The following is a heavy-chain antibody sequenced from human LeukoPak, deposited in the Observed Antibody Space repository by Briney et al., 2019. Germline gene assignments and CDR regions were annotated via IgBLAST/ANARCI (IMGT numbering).Heavy chain of an antibody. CDR2: ISYGGSNK. V-gene: IGHV3-30-3*01. CDR1: GFTFSSYA. CDR3: AKDAITIFGVVIRNYYYYMDV. Sequence: PGGSLRLSCAASGFTFSSYAMHWVRQAPGKGLEWVAVISYGGSNKYYADSVKGRFTISRDNSKNTLYLQMNSLRAEDTAVYYCAKDAITIFGVVIRNYYYYMDVWGKGTTVTVSS. D-gene: IGHD3-3*01. J-gene: IGHJ6*03.